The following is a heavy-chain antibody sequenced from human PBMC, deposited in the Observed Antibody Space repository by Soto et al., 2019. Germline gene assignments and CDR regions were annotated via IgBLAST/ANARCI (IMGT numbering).Heavy chain of an antibody. Sequence: SETLSLTCTVSGGSISSYYWSWIRQPPGKGLEWIGYIYYSGSTNYNPSLKSRVTISVDTSKNQFSLKLSSVTAADTAVYYCARMLGGDYESGWFDPWGQGTLVTVSS. CDR3: ARMLGGDYESGWFDP. J-gene: IGHJ5*02. V-gene: IGHV4-59*01. CDR1: GGSISSYY. CDR2: IYYSGST. D-gene: IGHD4-17*01.